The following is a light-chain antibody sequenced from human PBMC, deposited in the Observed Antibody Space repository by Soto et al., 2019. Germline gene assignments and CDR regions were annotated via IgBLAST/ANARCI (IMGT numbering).Light chain of an antibody. V-gene: IGKV2-30*01. CDR2: RVS. J-gene: IGKJ1*01. CDR1: QSLVKTDGITY. Sequence: DVVMSPSPLSLPVTLGQPASISCRSSQSLVKTDGITYLNWFHQRPGQSPRRLINRVSRRDSGVPDRFSGSGSGTDFTLKISRVEAEDVGVYYCMQGTSWPWTFGQGTKVDIK. CDR3: MQGTSWPWT.